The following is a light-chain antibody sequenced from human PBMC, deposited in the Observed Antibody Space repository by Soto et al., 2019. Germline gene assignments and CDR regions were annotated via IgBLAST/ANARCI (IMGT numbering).Light chain of an antibody. CDR2: GAS. J-gene: IGKJ3*01. V-gene: IGKV3-15*01. CDR1: QSVSSN. CDR3: QQYNNWPPV. Sequence: EIVMTQSPATLSVSPGERATLSCRASQSVSSNLAWYQQKHGQAPRLLIYGASTRATGIPARFSGSGSGTEFTLTISSLQSEDFAVYYCQQYNNWPPVFGPGTNVDIK.